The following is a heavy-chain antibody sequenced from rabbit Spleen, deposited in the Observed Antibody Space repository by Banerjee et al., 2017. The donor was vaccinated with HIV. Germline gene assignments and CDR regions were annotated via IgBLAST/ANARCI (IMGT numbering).Heavy chain of an antibody. CDR2: IDAGSSGIT. CDR1: GFSLSSRYY. D-gene: IGHD6-1*01. CDR3: ARDVAGYAAYGDDNL. J-gene: IGHJ4*01. V-gene: IGHV1S40*01. Sequence: QSLEESGGDLVKPEGSLTLTCTASGFSLSSRYYMSWVRQAPGKGLEWIACIDAGSSGITYYASWAKGRFTISKTSSTTVTLQMTSLTAADTATYFCARDVAGYAAYGDDNLWGPGTLVTVS.